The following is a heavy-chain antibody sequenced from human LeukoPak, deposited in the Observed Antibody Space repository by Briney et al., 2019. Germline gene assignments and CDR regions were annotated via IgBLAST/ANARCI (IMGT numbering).Heavy chain of an antibody. CDR2: IYPGDSDT. J-gene: IGHJ4*02. D-gene: IGHD6-13*01. V-gene: IGHV5-51*01. CDR3: ATNPAHSSSWYGNVALEY. CDR1: GYSFTSYW. Sequence: GESLKISCKGSGYSFTSYWIAWVRQMPGDGLEWMGIIYPGDSDTKYSPSFQGQVTISADESISTAYLQWSSLKASDTAMYYCATNPAHSSSWYGNVALEYWGQGTLVTVSS.